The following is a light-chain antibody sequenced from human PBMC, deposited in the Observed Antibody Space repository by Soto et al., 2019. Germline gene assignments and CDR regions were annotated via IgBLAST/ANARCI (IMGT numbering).Light chain of an antibody. CDR3: CSYAGSSTVV. V-gene: IGLV2-14*01. J-gene: IGLJ2*01. CDR2: EVT. CDR1: SSDIGHYDC. Sequence: QSALTQPASVSGSPGQSITISCTGTSSDIGHYDCVSWYQQHRGKAPKLMLYEVTNRPSGVSNRFSASKSGNTASLTISGLQAEDEADYYCCSYAGSSTVVFGGGTKLTVL.